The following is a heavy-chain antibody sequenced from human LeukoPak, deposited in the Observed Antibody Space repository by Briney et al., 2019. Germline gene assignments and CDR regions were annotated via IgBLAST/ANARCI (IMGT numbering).Heavy chain of an antibody. CDR3: ARDSDNVPDY. Sequence: ASVKVSCKASGFTFTSYGISWVRQAPGQGLEWMGWISAYNGNTNYAQNLQGRVTMTTDTSTTTVYMELRSLRSDDTAVYYCARDSDNVPDYWGQGTLVTVSS. V-gene: IGHV1-18*01. J-gene: IGHJ4*02. CDR1: GFTFTSYG. D-gene: IGHD3-16*01. CDR2: ISAYNGNT.